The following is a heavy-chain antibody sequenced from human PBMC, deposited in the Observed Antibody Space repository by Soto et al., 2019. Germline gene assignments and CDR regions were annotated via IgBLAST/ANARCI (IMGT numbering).Heavy chain of an antibody. CDR2: IYHTGTT. V-gene: IGHV4-30-2*03. D-gene: IGHD2-2*01. J-gene: IGHJ6*02. Sequence: SETLSLTCAVSGGSISSGGYSWSWIRQPPGKGLGWIGYIYHTGTTYYNMSLKSRVTISVDTSKNQFSLKVSSVTAADTAVYYCARLGGYCTITSCYGYYGMDVWGQGTTVTVSS. CDR3: ARLGGYCTITSCYGYYGMDV. CDR1: GGSISSGGYS.